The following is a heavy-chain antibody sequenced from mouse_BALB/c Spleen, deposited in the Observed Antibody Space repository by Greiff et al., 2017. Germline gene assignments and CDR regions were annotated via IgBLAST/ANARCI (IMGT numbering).Heavy chain of an antibody. D-gene: IGHD2-2*01. J-gene: IGHJ3*01. CDR2: ILPGSGST. CDR1: GFTFSSYW. CDR3: ARANGYLAY. V-gene: IGHV1-9*01. Sequence: VQLQQSGAELMKPRASVKLSCKATGFTFSSYWIALVKQRPGHGLEWIGEILPGSGSTNYTEKFKGKATFTADTSYNTAYLQLSSLTSEDSAVYYCARANGYLAYWGQGTLVTVSA.